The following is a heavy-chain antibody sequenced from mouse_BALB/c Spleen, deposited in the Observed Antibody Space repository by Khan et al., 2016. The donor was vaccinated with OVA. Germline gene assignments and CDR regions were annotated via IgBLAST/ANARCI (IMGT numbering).Heavy chain of an antibody. CDR3: GPGGPYYGSFAY. Sequence: EVQLQQSGPELVKPGASVKMSCKASGYTFPSYVMHWVKQKPVLGLEWIGYIYPFNDDTKYNEKFKGKATLTSDKSSNTAYMELSSLTSEDCAAYYCGPGGPYYGSFAYWGQGTLVTVSA. J-gene: IGHJ3*01. CDR1: GYTFPSYV. CDR2: IYPFNDDT. V-gene: IGHV1S136*01. D-gene: IGHD1-1*01.